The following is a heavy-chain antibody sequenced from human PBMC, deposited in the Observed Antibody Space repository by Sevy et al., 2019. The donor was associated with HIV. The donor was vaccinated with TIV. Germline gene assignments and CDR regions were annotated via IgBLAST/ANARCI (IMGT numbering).Heavy chain of an antibody. J-gene: IGHJ4*02. CDR2: ISSSSSYI. V-gene: IGHV3-21*01. Sequence: GGSLRLSCAASGFTFSSYSMNWVRQAPGKGLEWVSSISSSSSYIYYADSVKGRFTISRDNAKNSLYLQMNSLRAEDTAAYYCAKIAGKRTFFDYWGQGTLVTVSS. CDR3: AKIAGKRTFFDY. D-gene: IGHD1-26*01. CDR1: GFTFSSYS.